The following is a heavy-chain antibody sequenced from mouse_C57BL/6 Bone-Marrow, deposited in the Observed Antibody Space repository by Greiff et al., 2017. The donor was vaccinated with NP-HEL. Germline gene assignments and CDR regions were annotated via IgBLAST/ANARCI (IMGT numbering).Heavy chain of an antibody. CDR1: GFTFSSYG. CDR2: ISSGGSYT. D-gene: IGHD4-1*01. CDR3: ARHIWVY. J-gene: IGHJ2*01. Sequence: EVKLVESGGDLVKPGGSLKLSCAASGFTFSSYGMSWVRQTPDKRLEWVATISSGGSYTYYPDSVKGRFTISRDNAKNTLYLQMSSLKSEDTAMYYCARHIWVYWGQGTTLTVSS. V-gene: IGHV5-6*01.